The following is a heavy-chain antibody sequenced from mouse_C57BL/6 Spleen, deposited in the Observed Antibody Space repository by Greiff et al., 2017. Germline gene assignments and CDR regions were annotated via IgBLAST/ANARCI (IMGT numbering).Heavy chain of an antibody. D-gene: IGHD1-1*01. Sequence: VQLQQSGAELAKPGASVKLSCKASGYTFTSYWMHWVKQRPGQGLEWIGYINPSSGYTKYNQKFKDKATLTADKSSSTAYMQLSSLTYEDSAVYYCATTTVVATRYIDVWGTGTTVTVSS. J-gene: IGHJ1*03. CDR1: GYTFTSYW. CDR3: ATTTVVATRYIDV. V-gene: IGHV1-7*01. CDR2: INPSSGYT.